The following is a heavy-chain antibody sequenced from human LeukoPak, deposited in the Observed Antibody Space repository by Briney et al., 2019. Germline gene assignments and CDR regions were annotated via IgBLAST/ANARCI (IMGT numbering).Heavy chain of an antibody. D-gene: IGHD6-19*01. CDR1: GFTFSTYW. CDR3: ARGSAFSPNWFDP. Sequence: PGGSLRLSCAASGFTFSTYWMIWVRQAPGKGLEWVAHIKQDESEKFYVDSVKGRFTISRDNAKNSLYLQMNSLRGEDTAVYYCARGSAFSPNWFDPWGQGTLVTVSS. J-gene: IGHJ5*02. V-gene: IGHV3-7*01. CDR2: IKQDESEK.